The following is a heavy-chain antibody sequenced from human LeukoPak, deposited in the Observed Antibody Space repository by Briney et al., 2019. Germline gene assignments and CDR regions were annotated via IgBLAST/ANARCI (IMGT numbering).Heavy chain of an antibody. CDR3: ARGYYDSSGSFDY. Sequence: VATVKVSCKASGGTFSSYAISWVRQAPGQGLEWMGRIIPILGIANYAQKFQGRVTITADKSTSTAYMELSSLRSEDTAVYYCARGYYDSSGSFDYWGQGTLVNVSS. CDR2: IIPILGIA. J-gene: IGHJ4*02. CDR1: GGTFSSYA. V-gene: IGHV1-69*04. D-gene: IGHD3-22*01.